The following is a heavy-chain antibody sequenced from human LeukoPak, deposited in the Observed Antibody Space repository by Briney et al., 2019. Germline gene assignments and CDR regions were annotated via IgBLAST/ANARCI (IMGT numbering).Heavy chain of an antibody. Sequence: ASVKVSCKASGYTFTSYYMHWVRQAPGQGLEWMGIINPSGGSTSYAQKFQGRVTMTRDTSTSTVYMELSSLRSEDTAVYYCARGGRRDGYNYVILGYWGQGTLVTVSS. J-gene: IGHJ4*02. CDR3: ARGGRRDGYNYVILGY. CDR2: INPSGGST. V-gene: IGHV1-46*01. CDR1: GYTFTSYY. D-gene: IGHD5-24*01.